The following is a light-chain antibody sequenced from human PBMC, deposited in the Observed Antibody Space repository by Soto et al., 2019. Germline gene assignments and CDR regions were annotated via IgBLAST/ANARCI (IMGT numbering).Light chain of an antibody. J-gene: IGKJ4*01. CDR2: DAY. CDR1: QSISSW. V-gene: IGKV1-5*01. CDR3: QQYDRYTPLT. Sequence: DIPMTQSPSTLSASVGDRVTITCRASQSISSWLAWYQQKPGKAPKLLIYDAYSLESGTPSRFSGRRSGTEFTLTIASVQPEDFATYYCQQYDRYTPLTFGGGTKVE.